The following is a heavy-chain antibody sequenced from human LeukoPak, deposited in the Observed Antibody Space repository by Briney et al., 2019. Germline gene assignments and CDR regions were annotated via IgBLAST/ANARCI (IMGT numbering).Heavy chain of an antibody. CDR1: GGSISSYY. Sequence: SETLSLTCTVSGGSISSYYWSWIRQPPGKGLEWIGYIYYSGSTNYNPSLKSRVTISVDTSKNQFSLKLSSVTAADTAVYYCARIEGDYEDYFDYWGQGTLVTVSS. J-gene: IGHJ4*02. CDR3: ARIEGDYEDYFDY. CDR2: IYYSGST. D-gene: IGHD4-17*01. V-gene: IGHV4-59*01.